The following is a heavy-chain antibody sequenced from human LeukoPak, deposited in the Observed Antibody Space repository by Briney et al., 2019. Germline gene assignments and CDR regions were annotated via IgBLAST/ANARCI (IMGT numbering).Heavy chain of an antibody. CDR2: INSDGTST. Sequence: GGCLRLSCAASGFTFSSHWMHWVRQAPGKGLGWVSRINSDGTSTSYADSVKGRFTISRDNAKNTLYLQMNSLRAEDTAVYYCARENFRYPSMDVWGKGTTVTVSS. D-gene: IGHD2-15*01. V-gene: IGHV3-74*01. CDR1: GFTFSSHW. J-gene: IGHJ6*03. CDR3: ARENFRYPSMDV.